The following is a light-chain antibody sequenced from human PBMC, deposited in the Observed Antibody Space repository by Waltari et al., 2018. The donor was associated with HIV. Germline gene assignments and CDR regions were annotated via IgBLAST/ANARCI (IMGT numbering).Light chain of an antibody. CDR2: DVS. CDR1: RSDVGGYKY. V-gene: IGLV2-11*01. CDR3: CSYAGSYNYV. Sequence: QSALTQPRSVSGSPGQSVTISCTGTRSDVGGYKYVSWYQQHPGKAPKLMIYDVSKRPSGVPDRFSGSKSGNTASLTISGLQAEDEADYYCCSYAGSYNYVFGTGTKVTVL. J-gene: IGLJ1*01.